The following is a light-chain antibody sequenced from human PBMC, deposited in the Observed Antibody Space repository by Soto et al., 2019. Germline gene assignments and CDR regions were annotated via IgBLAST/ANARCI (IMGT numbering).Light chain of an antibody. CDR1: SGHISYA. CDR3: QTWGTGIHYV. CDR2: LNSDGSH. V-gene: IGLV4-69*01. Sequence: QSVLTQSPSASASLGASVKLTCTLSSGHISYAIAWHQQQPEKGPRYLMKLNSDGSHSKGDGIPDRFSGSSSGAERYLTISSLQSEDEADYYCQTWGTGIHYVFGTGTKVTVL. J-gene: IGLJ1*01.